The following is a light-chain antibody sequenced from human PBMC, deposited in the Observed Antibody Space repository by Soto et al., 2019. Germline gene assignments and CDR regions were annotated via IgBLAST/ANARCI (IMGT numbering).Light chain of an antibody. J-gene: IGKJ4*01. CDR1: QGISSY. CDR3: QQLNYF. V-gene: IGKV1-9*01. CDR2: AAS. Sequence: DFQLTQSPSFLSASVGDRVTITCRASQGISSYLAWYQQKPGEAPKLLIYAASTLQSGVPSRFSGSGSGTEFTLTISSLQPEDFAPYYCQQLNYFLGGGTKVEIK.